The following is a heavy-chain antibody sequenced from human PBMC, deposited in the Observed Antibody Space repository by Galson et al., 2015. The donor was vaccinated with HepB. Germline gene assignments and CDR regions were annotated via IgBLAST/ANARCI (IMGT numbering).Heavy chain of an antibody. CDR1: GFTFSSYS. CDR3: ARNPLTAAAGTTRLNY. CDR2: ISSSGNYI. D-gene: IGHD6-13*01. J-gene: IGHJ4*02. V-gene: IGHV3-21*01. Sequence: SLRLSCAASGFTFSSYSMNWVRQAPGKGLEWVSSISSSGNYIYYADSVKGRFTISRDNAKNSLYLQMNSLRAEDTAVYYCARNPLTAAAGTTRLNYWGQGTLVTVSS.